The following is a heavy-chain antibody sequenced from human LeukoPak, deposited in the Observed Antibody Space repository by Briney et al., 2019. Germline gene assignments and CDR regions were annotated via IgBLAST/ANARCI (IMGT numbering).Heavy chain of an antibody. CDR2: INPNNGNT. J-gene: IGHJ4*02. D-gene: IGHD3-10*01. V-gene: IGHV1-8*02. Sequence: GASVKVSCKASGYTFSGYYMHWVRQAPGQGLEWMGWINPNNGNTGYAQKFQGRVTMTRNTSISTAYMELSSLRSEDTAVYYCARGWDYYGSELPDYWGQGTLVTVSS. CDR3: ARGWDYYGSELPDY. CDR1: GYTFSGYY.